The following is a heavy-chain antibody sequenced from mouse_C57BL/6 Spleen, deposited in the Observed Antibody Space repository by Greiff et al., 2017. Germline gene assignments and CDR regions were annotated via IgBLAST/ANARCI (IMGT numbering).Heavy chain of an antibody. V-gene: IGHV1-64*01. CDR1: GYTFTSYW. Sequence: QVQLQQSGAELVKPGASVKLSCKASGYTFTSYWMHWVKQRPGQGLEWIGMIHPNSGSTNYNEKFKSKATLTVDKSSSTAYMQLSSLTSEDSAVYYGARALHGGPYAMDYWGQGTSVTVSS. J-gene: IGHJ4*01. CDR3: ARALHGGPYAMDY. D-gene: IGHD1-1*02. CDR2: IHPNSGST.